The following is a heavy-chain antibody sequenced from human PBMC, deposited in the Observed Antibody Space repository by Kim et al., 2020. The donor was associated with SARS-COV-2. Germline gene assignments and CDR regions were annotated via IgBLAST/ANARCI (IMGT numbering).Heavy chain of an antibody. D-gene: IGHD2-8*01. J-gene: IGHJ3*02. CDR1: GFTFSSYS. V-gene: IGHV3-21*01. CDR3: ARGAPTKGHDAFDI. CDR2: ISSSSSYI. Sequence: GGSLRLSCAASGFTFSSYSMNWVRQAPGKGLELVSSISSSSSYIYYADSVKGRFTISRDNAKNSLYLQMNSLRAEDTAVYYCARGAPTKGHDAFDIWGQGTMVTVSS.